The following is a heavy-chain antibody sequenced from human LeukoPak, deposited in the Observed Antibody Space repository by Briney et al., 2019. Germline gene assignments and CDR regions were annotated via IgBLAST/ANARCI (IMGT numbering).Heavy chain of an antibody. CDR3: TRTVLDCKNGVCYDY. D-gene: IGHD2-8*01. J-gene: IGHJ4*02. Sequence: GASVKVSCKTSGYTFTNYGISWVRQAPGQGLEWMGWISPYNGNTIYAQKLQGRVTVTTDTSTSTAYMELRSLRSDDTAVYYCTRTVLDCKNGVCYDYWGQGTLVTASS. CDR1: GYTFTNYG. V-gene: IGHV1-18*01. CDR2: ISPYNGNT.